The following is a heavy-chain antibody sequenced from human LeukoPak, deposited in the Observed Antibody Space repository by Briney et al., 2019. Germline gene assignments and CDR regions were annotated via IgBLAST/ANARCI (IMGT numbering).Heavy chain of an antibody. CDR2: IYYSGST. Sequence: SETLSLTCTVSGGSISSYYWSWIRQPPGKGLEWIGYIYYSGSTNYNPSLKNRVTISVDTSKNQFSLKLSSVTAADTAVYYCARGPSPGVGIRLFDYWGQGTLVTVSS. CDR1: GGSISSYY. CDR3: ARGPSPGVGIRLFDY. V-gene: IGHV4-59*01. D-gene: IGHD3-3*01. J-gene: IGHJ4*02.